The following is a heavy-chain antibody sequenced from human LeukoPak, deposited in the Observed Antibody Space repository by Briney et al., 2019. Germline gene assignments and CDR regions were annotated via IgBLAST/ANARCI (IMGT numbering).Heavy chain of an antibody. V-gene: IGHV3-7*01. J-gene: IGHJ6*03. CDR2: IKQDGSEK. CDR1: GFTFSSYW. Sequence: GGSLRLSCAASGFTFSSYWMSWVRQAPGKGLEWVANIKQDGSEKYYVDSVKGRFTISRDNAKNSLYLQMNSLRAEDMAVYYCARDGSGSYYKYYYYMDVWGKGTTVTISS. D-gene: IGHD3-10*01. CDR3: ARDGSGSYYKYYYYMDV.